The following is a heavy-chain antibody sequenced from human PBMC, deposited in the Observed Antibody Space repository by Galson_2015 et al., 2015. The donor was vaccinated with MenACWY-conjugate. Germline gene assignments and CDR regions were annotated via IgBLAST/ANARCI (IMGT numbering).Heavy chain of an antibody. CDR2: IYLNGIT. Sequence: ATLSLPCAVSGASIASRNYWRWVRQPLGRGLEWIGEIYLNGITNYNPSLKSRVVISIDRSNNQLSLKLPSVTAADTAVYYCTRRKSLGAAAVVFDSWGLGILVTVSS. CDR3: TRRKSLGAAAVVFDS. V-gene: IGHV4-4*02. D-gene: IGHD6-13*01. CDR1: GASIASRNY. J-gene: IGHJ4*02.